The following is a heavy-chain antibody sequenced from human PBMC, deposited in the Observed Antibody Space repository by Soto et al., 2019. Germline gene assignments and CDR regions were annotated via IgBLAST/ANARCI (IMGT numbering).Heavy chain of an antibody. CDR1: GGTFSSYT. V-gene: IGHV1-69*02. CDR2: IIPSLGIA. J-gene: IGHJ4*02. D-gene: IGHD5-12*01. CDR3: ASGVATIGEDY. Sequence: QVQLVQSGAEVKKPGSSVKVSCKASGGTFSSYTISWVRQAPGQGLEWMGRIIPSLGIANYAQKFQGRVTITADQSTRTAYMELTSLRAEDTAVYYCASGVATIGEDYWGQGTLVTVSS.